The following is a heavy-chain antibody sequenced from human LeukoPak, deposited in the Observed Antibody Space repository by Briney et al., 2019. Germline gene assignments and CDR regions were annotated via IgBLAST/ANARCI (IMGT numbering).Heavy chain of an antibody. CDR3: AKDHSSGWPENWFDP. CDR2: ISGSGGST. Sequence: GASLRLSCAASGFTFSSYAMSWVRQAPGKGLEWVSAISGSGGSTYYADSVKGQFTISRDNSKNTLYLQMNSLRAEDTAVYYCAKDHSSGWPENWFDPWGQGTLVTVSS. J-gene: IGHJ5*02. CDR1: GFTFSSYA. D-gene: IGHD6-19*01. V-gene: IGHV3-23*01.